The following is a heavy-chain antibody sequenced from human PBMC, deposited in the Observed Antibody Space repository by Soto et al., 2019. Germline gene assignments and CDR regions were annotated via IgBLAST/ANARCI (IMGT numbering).Heavy chain of an antibody. V-gene: IGHV3-53*01. J-gene: IGHJ2*01. D-gene: IGHD6-19*01. CDR1: GFTVSSNY. CDR3: ARVLSGWYGGSGYFDL. Sequence: GGSLRLSCAASGFTVSSNYMSWVRQAPGKGLEWVSVIYSGGSTYYADSVKGQFTISRDNSKNTLYLQMNSLRAEDTAVYYCARVLSGWYGGSGYFDLWGRGTLVTVSS. CDR2: IYSGGST.